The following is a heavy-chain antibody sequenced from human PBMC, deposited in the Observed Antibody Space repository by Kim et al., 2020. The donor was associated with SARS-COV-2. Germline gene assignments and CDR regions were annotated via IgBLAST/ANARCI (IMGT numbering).Heavy chain of an antibody. J-gene: IGHJ6*03. V-gene: IGHV3-30*02. CDR3: AKDGRTYSYYYYMDV. Sequence: DSVKGRFTISRDNSKNTLYLQMDSLRAEDTGVYYCAKDGRTYSYYYYMDVWGKGTTVTVSS.